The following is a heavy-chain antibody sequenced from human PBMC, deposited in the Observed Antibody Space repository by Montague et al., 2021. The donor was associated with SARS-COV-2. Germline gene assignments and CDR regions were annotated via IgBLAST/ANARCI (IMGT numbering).Heavy chain of an antibody. J-gene: IGHJ6*02. V-gene: IGHV4-34*01. CDR2: IDHSGRT. CDR1: GGSFSGYY. Sequence: SETLSLTCAVYGGSFSGYYWSWTRQPPGKGLARIGEIDHSGRTNYNPSLKSRVTISVDTSKNQFSLKLSSVTAADTAVYYCARVRYYGSGTSLGMDVWGQGTTVTVSS. CDR3: ARVRYYGSGTSLGMDV. D-gene: IGHD3-10*01.